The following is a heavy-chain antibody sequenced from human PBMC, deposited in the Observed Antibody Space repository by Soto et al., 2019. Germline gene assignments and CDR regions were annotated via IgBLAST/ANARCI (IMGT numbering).Heavy chain of an antibody. D-gene: IGHD3-10*01. Sequence: VQVLESGGGLVQPGGSLRLSCVASGFIFSDYYMSWIRQAPGKGLQWVSYISISGSTIEYADSVKGRFTVSRDNAKNSLFLRMDSLRVEDTAVYYCARGRGGRSQDWGQGTRVTVSS. CDR2: ISISGSTI. J-gene: IGHJ4*02. V-gene: IGHV3-11*01. CDR3: ARGRGGRSQD. CDR1: GFIFSDYY.